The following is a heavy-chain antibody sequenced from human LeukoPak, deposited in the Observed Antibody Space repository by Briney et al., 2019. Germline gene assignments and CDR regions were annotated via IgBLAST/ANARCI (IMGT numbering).Heavy chain of an antibody. CDR3: ARTTVVFASNWFDP. Sequence: GGSLRLSCAAPGFTFSSYGMHWVRQAPGKGLEWVAFIRYDGSNKYYADSVKGRFTISRDNSKNTLYLQMNSLRAEDTAVYYCARTTVVFASNWFDPWGQGTLVIVSS. D-gene: IGHD4-23*01. CDR2: IRYDGSNK. V-gene: IGHV3-30*02. J-gene: IGHJ5*02. CDR1: GFTFSSYG.